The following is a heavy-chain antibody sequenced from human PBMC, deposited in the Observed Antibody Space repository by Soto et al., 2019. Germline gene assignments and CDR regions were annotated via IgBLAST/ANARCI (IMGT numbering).Heavy chain of an antibody. V-gene: IGHV4-59*06. D-gene: IGHD6-13*01. CDR2: IYYSGST. J-gene: IGHJ4*02. CDR1: GGSISSNY. Sequence: PSETLSLTCTVSGGSISSNYWSWIRQPPGKGLEWIGYIYYSGSTYYNPSLKSRVTISVDTSKNQFSLKLSSVTAADTAVYYCARHSSSWYDYWGQGTLVTVSS. CDR3: ARHSSSWYDY.